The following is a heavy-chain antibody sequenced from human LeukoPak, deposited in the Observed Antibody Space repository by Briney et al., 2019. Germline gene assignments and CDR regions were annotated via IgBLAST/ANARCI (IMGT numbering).Heavy chain of an antibody. V-gene: IGHV4-39*01. Sequence: SETLSLTCTVSGGSISSGDYYWSWIRQPPGKGLEWIGSIYYSGSTYYNPSLKSRVTISVDTSKNQFSLKLSSVTAADTAVYYCARRGIAANFDYWGQGTLVTVSS. CDR2: IYYSGST. D-gene: IGHD6-25*01. J-gene: IGHJ4*02. CDR1: GGSISSGDYY. CDR3: ARRGIAANFDY.